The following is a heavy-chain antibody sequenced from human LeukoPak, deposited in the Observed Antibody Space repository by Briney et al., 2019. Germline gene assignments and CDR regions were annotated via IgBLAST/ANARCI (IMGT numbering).Heavy chain of an antibody. CDR2: TRFDGSSK. J-gene: IGHJ6*01. CDR3: TIGRRTCWNKALEVLGPGDTVTPSPESVSAPNAIMD. CDR1: GFIFSSYG. Sequence: GGPLRLSCAASGFIFSSYGMHWVRQAPGKGLEWVAFTRFDGSSKYYADSVKGRFTISRDNSKNTLYLQMNSLRPEETAVSYCTIGRRTCWNKALEVLGPGDTVTPSPESVSAPNAIMD. V-gene: IGHV3-30*02. D-gene: IGHD1/OR15-1a*01.